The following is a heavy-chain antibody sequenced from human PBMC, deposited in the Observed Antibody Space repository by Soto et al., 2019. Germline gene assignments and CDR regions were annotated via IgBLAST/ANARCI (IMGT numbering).Heavy chain of an antibody. CDR1: GFIFSNYW. CDR2: INPDGGTT. J-gene: IGHJ4*02. V-gene: IGHV3-74*01. D-gene: IGHD3-10*01. Sequence: EVQLVESGGGLAQPGGSLRLSCAASGFIFSNYWMHWVRQAPGKGLVWVSRINPDGGTTSYADSVKARFTISRDNAENTLYLQMNSLRDEDTAVYYCARVGVGSYPFDFWGQGTLVSVSA. CDR3: ARVGVGSYPFDF.